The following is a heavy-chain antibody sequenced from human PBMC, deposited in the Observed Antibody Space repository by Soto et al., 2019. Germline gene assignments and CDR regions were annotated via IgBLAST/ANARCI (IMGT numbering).Heavy chain of an antibody. V-gene: IGHV1-18*01. J-gene: IGHJ4*02. CDR3: ASSFTVPAAMGY. Sequence: ASVKVSCKASGYTFTSYGISWVRQAPGQGLEWMGWISAYNGNTNYAQKFQGRVTITRDTSASTAYMELSSLRSEDTALYYCASSFTVPAAMGYWGQGTLVPVSS. D-gene: IGHD2-2*01. CDR1: GYTFTSYG. CDR2: ISAYNGNT.